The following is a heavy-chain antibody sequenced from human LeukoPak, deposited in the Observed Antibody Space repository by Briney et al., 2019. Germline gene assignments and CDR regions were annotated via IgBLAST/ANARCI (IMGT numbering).Heavy chain of an antibody. CDR1: GGSISSGDSY. Sequence: SETLSLTCTVSGGSISSGDSYWSWIRQPPGKGLEWIGYIYYSGSTYYNPSLKSRVTISVDTSKNQFSLKLSPVTAADTAVYYCARATYGDVYYFDYWGQRTLVTVSS. D-gene: IGHD4-17*01. V-gene: IGHV4-30-4*01. J-gene: IGHJ4*02. CDR3: ARATYGDVYYFDY. CDR2: IYYSGST.